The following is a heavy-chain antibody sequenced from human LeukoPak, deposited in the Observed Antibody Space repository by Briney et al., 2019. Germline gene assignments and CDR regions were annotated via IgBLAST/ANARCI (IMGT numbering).Heavy chain of an antibody. CDR2: VSWNGRST. J-gene: IGHJ6*04. V-gene: IGHV3-43D*04. D-gene: IGHD5-18*01. Sequence: PGGSLRLSCAASGFTFDDYAMHWVRHTPGKGLEWVSLVSWNGRSTSYADSVKGRFTISRDNSKNSLYLQMNSLRSEDTALYYCAKDTVSSGYSYYAMDVWGKGTTVTVSS. CDR3: AKDTVSSGYSYYAMDV. CDR1: GFTFDDYA.